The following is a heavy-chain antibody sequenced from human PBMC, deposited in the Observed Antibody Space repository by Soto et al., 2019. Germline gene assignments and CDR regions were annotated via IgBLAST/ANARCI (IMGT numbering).Heavy chain of an antibody. CDR1: GFTFSSYA. Sequence: EVQLLESGGGLVQPGGSLRLSCAASGFTFSSYAMRWVRQAPGKGLEWVSAISGSGDSTYYADSVKGRFTISRDNSKNTLYLQMNSLGAEDTAVYYCALRGSGSYFRYWGQGTLVTVSS. CDR2: ISGSGDST. J-gene: IGHJ4*02. CDR3: ALRGSGSYFRY. D-gene: IGHD1-26*01. V-gene: IGHV3-23*01.